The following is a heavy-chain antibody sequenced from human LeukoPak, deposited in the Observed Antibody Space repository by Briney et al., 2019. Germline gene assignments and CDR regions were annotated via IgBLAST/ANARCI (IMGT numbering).Heavy chain of an antibody. Sequence: GASVKVSFKASGYTFTSYGISWVRQAPGQGLEWMGWISGYNGKTNYAQKLQDRVTMTTDTSTSTAYMELRSLRSDDTAVYYCAREYRDYYDSSGNYLDFWGQGTLVTVSS. CDR3: AREYRDYYDSSGNYLDF. V-gene: IGHV1-18*01. J-gene: IGHJ4*02. D-gene: IGHD3-22*01. CDR2: ISGYNGKT. CDR1: GYTFTSYG.